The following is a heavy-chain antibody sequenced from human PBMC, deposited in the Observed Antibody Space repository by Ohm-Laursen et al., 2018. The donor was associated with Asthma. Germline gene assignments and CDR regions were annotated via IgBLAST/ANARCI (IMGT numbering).Heavy chain of an antibody. CDR1: GVSISNYY. J-gene: IGHJ6*02. Sequence: SETLSLTCTVSGVSISNYYWNWTRQPPGKGLEWIGYFYDSGSTNYNPSLKSRVTISVDTSKDQFSLKLSSVTAADTAVYYCARDSRSSSSPYYYGMDVWGQGTTVTVSS. D-gene: IGHD6-6*01. V-gene: IGHV4-59*12. CDR3: ARDSRSSSSPYYYGMDV. CDR2: FYDSGST.